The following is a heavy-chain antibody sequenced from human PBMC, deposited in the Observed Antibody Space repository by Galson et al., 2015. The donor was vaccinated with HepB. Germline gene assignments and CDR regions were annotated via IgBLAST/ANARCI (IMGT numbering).Heavy chain of an antibody. Sequence: SLRLSCAASGFTFSSYWMTWVRQAPGKGLEWVANIKQDGSEKFYVDSVKGRFTISRVNAKNSLYLQMNSLRAEDTAVYYCAKERFGPPVNYFDYWGQGTLVTVSS. D-gene: IGHD3-10*01. J-gene: IGHJ4*02. V-gene: IGHV3-7*01. CDR1: GFTFSSYW. CDR3: AKERFGPPVNYFDY. CDR2: IKQDGSEK.